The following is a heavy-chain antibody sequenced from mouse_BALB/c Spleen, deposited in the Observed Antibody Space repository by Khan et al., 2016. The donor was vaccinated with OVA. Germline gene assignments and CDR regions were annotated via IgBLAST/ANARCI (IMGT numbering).Heavy chain of an antibody. CDR1: GYTFTNYG. D-gene: IGHD4-1*02. Sequence: QIQLVQSGPELKKPGETVKISCKASGYTFTNYGMNWVKQAPGKGLKWMGWINTYSGEPTYADDFKGRSAFSLETSASTAYFQIKNHKNAASAIYFGARYNSYWYFDVWGAGTTVTVSS. CDR2: INTYSGEP. V-gene: IGHV9-3-1*01. CDR3: ARYNSYWYFDV. J-gene: IGHJ1*01.